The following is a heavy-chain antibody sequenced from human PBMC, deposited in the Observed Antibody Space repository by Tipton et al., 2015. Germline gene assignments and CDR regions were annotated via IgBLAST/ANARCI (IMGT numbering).Heavy chain of an antibody. D-gene: IGHD2-8*02. CDR3: VRGGGWWCTSLTCYNFAY. CDR2: ISSSTTMI. V-gene: IGHV3-11*01. CDR1: GFSFSDFH. J-gene: IGHJ4*02. Sequence: SLRLSCAASGFSFSDFHMTWIRQAPGKGLEWISYISSSTTMIYYADSVKGRFTISRDNARNSLYLQMNSLRVEDTAVYYCVRGGGWWCTSLTCYNFAYWGQGTLVTVSS.